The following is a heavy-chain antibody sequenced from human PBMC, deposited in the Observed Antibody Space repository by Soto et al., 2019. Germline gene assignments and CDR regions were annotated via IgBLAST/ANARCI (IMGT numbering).Heavy chain of an antibody. D-gene: IGHD3-22*01. CDR2: IYYSGST. J-gene: IGHJ6*02. CDR3: ARTSQDDYDSSGYYYYYYGMDV. Sequence: SETLPLTCTVTGGSISSYYWSWIRQPPGKGLEWIGYIYYSGSTNYNPSLKSRVTISVDTSKKQFSLKLSSVTAADTDVYYCARTSQDDYDSSGYYYYYYGMDVWGQGTTVTVP. V-gene: IGHV4-59*01. CDR1: GGSISSYY.